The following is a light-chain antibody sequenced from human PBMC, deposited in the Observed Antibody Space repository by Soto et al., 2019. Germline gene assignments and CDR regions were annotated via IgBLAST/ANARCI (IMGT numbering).Light chain of an antibody. Sequence: DIQMTQSPSSLSASVGDRVSITCRASQSISSYLNWYQQKPGKAPKLLIYGASSLQSGVPSRFRGSGSGTDFTLTIRSLQPEDFATYYCQQSYSTVYTFGQGTKVDIK. V-gene: IGKV1-39*01. CDR3: QQSYSTVYT. CDR1: QSISSY. CDR2: GAS. J-gene: IGKJ2*01.